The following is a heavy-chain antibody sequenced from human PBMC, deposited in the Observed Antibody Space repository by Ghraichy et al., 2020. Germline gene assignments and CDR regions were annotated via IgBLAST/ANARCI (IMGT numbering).Heavy chain of an antibody. CDR2: ISGSGGST. V-gene: IGHV3-23*01. CDR3: AKERPLLWFGEPPYGMDV. J-gene: IGHJ6*02. Sequence: GGSLRLSCAASGFTFSSYAMSWVRQAPGKGLEWVSAISGSGGSTYYADSVKGRFTISRDNSKNTLYLQMNSLRAEDTAVYYCAKERPLLWFGEPPYGMDVWGQGTTVTVSS. CDR1: GFTFSSYA. D-gene: IGHD3-10*01.